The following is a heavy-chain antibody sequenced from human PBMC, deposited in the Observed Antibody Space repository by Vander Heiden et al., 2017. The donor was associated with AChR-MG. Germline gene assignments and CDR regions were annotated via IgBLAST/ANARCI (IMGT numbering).Heavy chain of an antibody. CDR1: GGPISSYY. CDR2: IYYSGTT. Sequence: QVQLQESGPGLVKPAETLSLTCTVPGGPISSYYWSWIRQPPGKGLDGIGYIYYSGTTTYNPSLRSRFTVSVDTSKNQFSLKLSSVTAADTAVYYCARDPNFDIWGQGTMVTVSS. D-gene: IGHD7-27*01. CDR3: ARDPNFDI. V-gene: IGHV4-59*13. J-gene: IGHJ3*02.